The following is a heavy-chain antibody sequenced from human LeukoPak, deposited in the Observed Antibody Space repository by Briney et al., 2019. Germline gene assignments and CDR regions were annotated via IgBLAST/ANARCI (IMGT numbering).Heavy chain of an antibody. CDR3: ARVGGVIVYMYYFDY. CDR1: GYTFTSYG. Sequence: ASVKVSCTASGYTFTSYGISWVRQAPGQGLEWMGWISAYNGNTYYAQKLQGRVTMTTDTSTSTAYMELRSLRSDDTAVYYCARVGGVIVYMYYFDYWGQGTLVTVSS. D-gene: IGHD3-16*02. CDR2: ISAYNGNT. J-gene: IGHJ4*02. V-gene: IGHV1-18*01.